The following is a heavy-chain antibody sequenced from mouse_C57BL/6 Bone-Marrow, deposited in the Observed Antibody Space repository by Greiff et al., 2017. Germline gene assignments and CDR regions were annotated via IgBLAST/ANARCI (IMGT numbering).Heavy chain of an antibody. J-gene: IGHJ2*01. CDR3: ARRGNGDDY. CDR1: GFTFSSYG. D-gene: IGHD4-1*01. V-gene: IGHV5-6*02. CDR2: ISSGGSYT. Sequence: EVMLVESGGDLVKPGGSLKLSCAASGFTFSSYGMSWVRQTPDKRLEWVAAISSGGSYTYYPDSVKGRFTISRDNAKNTLYLQMSSLKSEDTAMYYCARRGNGDDYWGQGTTLTVSS.